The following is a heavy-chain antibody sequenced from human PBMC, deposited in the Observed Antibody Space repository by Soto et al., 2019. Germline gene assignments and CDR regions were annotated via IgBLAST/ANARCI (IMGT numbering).Heavy chain of an antibody. J-gene: IGHJ3*02. CDR2: IKQDGSEK. CDR3: ARGIAVDI. Sequence: GSLRLSCAASRFTFSSYWMNWVRQAPGKGLEWVANIKQDGSEKYYVDSVKGRFTISRDNAKNSLYLQMNSLRAEDTAVYYCARGIAVDIWGQGTMVTVSS. CDR1: RFTFSSYW. V-gene: IGHV3-7*01.